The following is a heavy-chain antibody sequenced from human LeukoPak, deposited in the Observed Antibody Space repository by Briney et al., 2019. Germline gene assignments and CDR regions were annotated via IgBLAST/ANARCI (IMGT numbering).Heavy chain of an antibody. Sequence: PGGSLRLSCAASGNYWMHWVRQAPGKGLEWVAVIWYDGSNKYYADSVKGRFTISRDNSKNTLYLQMNSLRAEDTAVYYCAGEMVRGVVKWSAFDIWGQGTMVTVSS. V-gene: IGHV3-33*08. CDR3: AGEMVRGVVKWSAFDI. J-gene: IGHJ3*02. CDR2: IWYDGSNK. D-gene: IGHD3-10*01. CDR1: GNYW.